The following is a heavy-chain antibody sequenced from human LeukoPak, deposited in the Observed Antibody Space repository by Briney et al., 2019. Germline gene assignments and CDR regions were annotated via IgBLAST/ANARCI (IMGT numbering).Heavy chain of an antibody. D-gene: IGHD2-15*01. Sequence: SETLSLTCIVSGGSVSSGGHYWGWIRQPPGKGLEWIGSIYYSGSTYYNPSLNNRVTIFIDMSKNQFSLRLNSVTATDTAVYYCARLVCGGGSCPAEFDYWGQGTLVTVSS. CDR2: IYYSGST. J-gene: IGHJ4*02. CDR3: ARLVCGGGSCPAEFDY. V-gene: IGHV4-39*01. CDR1: GGSVSSGGHY.